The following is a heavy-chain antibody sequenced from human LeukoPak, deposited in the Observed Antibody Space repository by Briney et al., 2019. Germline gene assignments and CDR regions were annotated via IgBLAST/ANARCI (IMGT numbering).Heavy chain of an antibody. CDR2: ISTTSSTR. J-gene: IGHJ6*04. V-gene: IGHV3-48*04. Sequence: GGSLRLSCAASGFTFSSYSMNWVRQAPGKGLEWLSCISTTSSTRYYADSVKGRFTISRDNAKKSLYLQVNSPRAEDTAVYYCAELGITMIGGVWGKGTTVTISS. D-gene: IGHD3-10*02. CDR1: GFTFSSYS. CDR3: AELGITMIGGV.